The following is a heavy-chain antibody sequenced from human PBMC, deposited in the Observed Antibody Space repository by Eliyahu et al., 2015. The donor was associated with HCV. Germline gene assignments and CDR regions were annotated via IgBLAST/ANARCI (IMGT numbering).Heavy chain of an antibody. J-gene: IGHJ4*02. CDR2: IXGSGGST. CDR1: GFTFXXYA. V-gene: IGHV3-23*01. Sequence: EVQLLESGGGLVQPGGSLRLSCAASGFTFXXYALSWVRPAPRKGLGWVSAIXGSGGSTYYADSVKGRFTISRDNSKNTLYLQMNSLRAEDTAVYYCAKEALSSDTIFGVVIRTGYFDYWGQGTLVTVSS. D-gene: IGHD3-3*01. CDR3: AKEALSSDTIFGVVIRTGYFDY.